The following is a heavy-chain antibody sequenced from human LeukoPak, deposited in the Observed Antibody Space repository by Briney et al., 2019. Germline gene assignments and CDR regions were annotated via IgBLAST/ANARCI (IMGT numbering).Heavy chain of an antibody. J-gene: IGHJ4*02. CDR1: GGSFSGYY. D-gene: IGHD2-2*01. Sequence: KPSETLSLTCAVYGGSFSGYYWSWIRQPPGKGLEWIGEINHSGSTNYNPSLKSRVTISVDTSKNQFSLKLSSVTAADTAVYYCARGRGYCSSTSCSRYYYFDYWGQGTLVTVSS. CDR3: ARGRGYCSSTSCSRYYYFDY. V-gene: IGHV4-34*01. CDR2: INHSGST.